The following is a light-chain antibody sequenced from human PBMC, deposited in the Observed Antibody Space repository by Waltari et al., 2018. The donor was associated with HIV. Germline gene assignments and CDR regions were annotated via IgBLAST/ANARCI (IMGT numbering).Light chain of an antibody. CDR3: SSYAGNNILV. Sequence: QSALPQPPSASGSPGQSVPISCTGTTSDVGGYTYASWYQHHPGKAPKLMIYEVSKRPSGVPDRFSGSKSGNTASLTVSGLQADDEADYYCSSYAGNNILVFGGGTKLTVL. J-gene: IGLJ2*01. CDR2: EVS. CDR1: TSDVGGYTY. V-gene: IGLV2-8*01.